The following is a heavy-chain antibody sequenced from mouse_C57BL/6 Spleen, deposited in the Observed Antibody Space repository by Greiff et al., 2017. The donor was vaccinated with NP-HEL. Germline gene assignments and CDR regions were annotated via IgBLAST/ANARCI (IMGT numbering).Heavy chain of an antibody. CDR1: GFTFSDFY. V-gene: IGHV7-1*01. Sequence: EVQGVESGGGLVQSGRSLRLSCATSGFTFSDFYMEWVRQAPGKGLEWIAASRNKANDYTTEYSASVKGRFIVSRDTSQSILYLQMNALRAEDTAIYYCARDAFSYYAMDYWGQGTSVTVSS. J-gene: IGHJ4*01. CDR3: ARDAFSYYAMDY. CDR2: SRNKANDYTT.